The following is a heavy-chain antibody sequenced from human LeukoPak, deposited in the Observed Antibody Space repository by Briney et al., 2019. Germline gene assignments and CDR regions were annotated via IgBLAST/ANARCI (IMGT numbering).Heavy chain of an antibody. J-gene: IGHJ3*02. V-gene: IGHV4-39*01. CDR1: GGSISSSSYY. CDR2: IYYSGST. D-gene: IGHD6-13*01. Sequence: SETLSLTCTVSGGSISSSSYYWGWLRQPPGKGLEWIGSIYYSGSTYYNPSLKSRVTISVDTSKNQFSLKLSSVTAADTAVYYCARLAAGIAFDIWGQGTMVTVSS. CDR3: ARLAAGIAFDI.